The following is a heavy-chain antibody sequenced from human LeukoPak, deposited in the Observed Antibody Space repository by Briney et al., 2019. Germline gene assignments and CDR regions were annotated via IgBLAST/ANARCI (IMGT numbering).Heavy chain of an antibody. J-gene: IGHJ6*03. CDR1: GFTFSSYS. CDR2: ISSSGSDI. CDR3: ASLDYGDPYYYYYMDV. D-gene: IGHD4-17*01. V-gene: IGHV3-48*01. Sequence: GGSLRLSCAASGFTFSSYSMNWVRQAPGKGLEWVSYISSSGSDIYYADSVKGRFTISRDNARNSLYLQMNSLRAEDTAVYYCASLDYGDPYYYYYMDVWGKGTTVTVSS.